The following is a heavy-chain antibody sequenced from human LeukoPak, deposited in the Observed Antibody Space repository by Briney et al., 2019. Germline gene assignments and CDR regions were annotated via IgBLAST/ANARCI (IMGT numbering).Heavy chain of an antibody. Sequence: SETLSLTCAVSGGSISSGGYSWSWIRQPPGKGLEWIGYIYYSGSTNYNPSLKSRVTISVDTSQNKFSLKLNSVTAADTAVYCCARDPGRWQQLGYFDYWGQGTLVAVSS. V-gene: IGHV4-61*08. CDR2: IYYSGST. J-gene: IGHJ4*02. CDR3: ARDPGRWQQLGYFDY. D-gene: IGHD5-24*01. CDR1: GGSISSGGYS.